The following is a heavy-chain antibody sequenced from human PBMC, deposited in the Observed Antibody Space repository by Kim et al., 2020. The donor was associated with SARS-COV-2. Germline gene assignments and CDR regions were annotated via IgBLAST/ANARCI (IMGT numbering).Heavy chain of an antibody. Sequence: GGSLRLSCAASGFTFSSYGMHWVRQAPGKGLEWVAVISYDGSNKYYADSVKGRFTISRDNSKNTLYLQMNSLRAEDTAVYYCAKDIVAKVVVVPAAMWYYYYGMDVWGQGTTVTVSS. CDR3: AKDIVAKVVVVPAAMWYYYYGMDV. CDR2: ISYDGSNK. J-gene: IGHJ6*02. D-gene: IGHD2-2*01. CDR1: GFTFSSYG. V-gene: IGHV3-30*18.